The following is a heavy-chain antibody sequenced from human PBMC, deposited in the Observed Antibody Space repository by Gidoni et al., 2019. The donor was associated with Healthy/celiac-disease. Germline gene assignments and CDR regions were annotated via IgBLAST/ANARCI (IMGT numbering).Heavy chain of an antibody. Sequence: QVQLVQSGAEVKKPGSSVKVCCKASGGTVSSYAIRRVRQAPGQGLEWMGWIIPLFGTANYAQKCQGRVTITADESTSTAYMELSSLRSEDTAVYYCARYKRVGEFVKYAFDIWGQGTMVTVSS. V-gene: IGHV1-69*01. CDR3: ARYKRVGEFVKYAFDI. J-gene: IGHJ3*02. CDR2: IIPLFGTA. CDR1: GGTVSSYA. D-gene: IGHD3-16*01.